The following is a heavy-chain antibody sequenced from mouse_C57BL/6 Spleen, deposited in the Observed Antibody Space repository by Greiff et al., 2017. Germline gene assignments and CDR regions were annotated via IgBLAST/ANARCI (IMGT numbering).Heavy chain of an antibody. CDR1: GYTFTSYW. V-gene: IGHV1-64*01. CDR2: IHPNSGST. Sequence: QVQLQQPGAELVKPGASVKLSCKASGYTFTSYWMHWVQQRPGQGLEWIGMIHPNSGSTNYNEKFKSKATLTADKSSSPAYMQLRSLTSGDSAVYYCARGEVDYTGHNTTLTLSS. J-gene: IGHJ2*01. CDR3: ARGEVDY.